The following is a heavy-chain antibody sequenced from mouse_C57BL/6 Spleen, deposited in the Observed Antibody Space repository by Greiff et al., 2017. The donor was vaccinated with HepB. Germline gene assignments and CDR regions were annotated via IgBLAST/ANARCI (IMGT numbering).Heavy chain of an antibody. CDR2: IYPRSGNT. J-gene: IGHJ1*03. Sequence: VQLQQSGAELARPGASVKLSCKASGYTFTSYGISWVKQRTGQGLEWIGEIYPRSGNTYYNEKFKGKATLTVDKPSSTAYMQLSSLTSEDSAVYYCARSHGSSYDWYFDVWGTGTTVTVSS. V-gene: IGHV1-81*01. D-gene: IGHD1-1*01. CDR1: GYTFTSYG. CDR3: ARSHGSSYDWYFDV.